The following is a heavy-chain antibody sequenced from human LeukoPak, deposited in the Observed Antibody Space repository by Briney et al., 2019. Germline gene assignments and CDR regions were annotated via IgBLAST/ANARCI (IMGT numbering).Heavy chain of an antibody. V-gene: IGHV4-34*01. CDR3: ARGLDIVAAYY. Sequence: SETLSLTCAVYGGSFSGYYWSWIRQPPGKGLEWIGEINHSGSTNYNPSLKSRVTISVDTSKNQFSLKLSSVTAADTAVYYCARGLDIVAAYYWGQGTLVTVSS. CDR2: INHSGST. J-gene: IGHJ4*02. D-gene: IGHD5-12*01. CDR1: GGSFSGYY.